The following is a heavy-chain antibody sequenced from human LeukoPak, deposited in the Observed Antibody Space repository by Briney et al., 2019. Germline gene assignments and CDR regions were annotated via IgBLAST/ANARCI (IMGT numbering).Heavy chain of an antibody. CDR1: GYSISSGYY. CDR3: ARGVYAFDI. CDR2: IYYSGST. V-gene: IGHV4-61*01. Sequence: PSETLSLTCTVSGYSISSGYYWSWIRQPPGKGLEWIGYIYYSGSTNYNPTLKSRVTISVDTSKNQFSLKLSSVTAADTAVYYCARGVYAFDIWGQGTMVTVSS. J-gene: IGHJ3*02.